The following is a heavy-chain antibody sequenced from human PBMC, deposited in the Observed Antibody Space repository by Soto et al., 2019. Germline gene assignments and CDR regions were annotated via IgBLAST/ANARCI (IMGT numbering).Heavy chain of an antibody. CDR2: ISGTGGRT. Sequence: GGSLRLSCEASGFPFINFAMNWVRQSPGKGLEWVSSISGTGGRTWYADSVRGRFTISRDNSQNTLYLQMNGLRGEDTAVYYCAKLGFSGTYFHFDHWGQGALVTVSS. J-gene: IGHJ4*02. CDR3: AKLGFSGTYFHFDH. V-gene: IGHV3-23*01. D-gene: IGHD3-10*01. CDR1: GFPFINFA.